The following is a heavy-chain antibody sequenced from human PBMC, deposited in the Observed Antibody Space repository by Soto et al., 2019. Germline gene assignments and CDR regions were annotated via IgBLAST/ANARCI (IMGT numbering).Heavy chain of an antibody. CDR2: ISAYNGNT. Sequence: ASVKVSCKASGYTFTSYGISWVRQAPGQGLEWMGWISAYNGNTNYAQKLQGRVTMTTDTSTSTAYRELRSLRSDDTAVYYCARVGCGTLYCSGGSCCIDYWGQGTLVTVSS. CDR3: ARVGCGTLYCSGGSCCIDY. V-gene: IGHV1-18*01. D-gene: IGHD2-15*01. J-gene: IGHJ4*02. CDR1: GYTFTSYG.